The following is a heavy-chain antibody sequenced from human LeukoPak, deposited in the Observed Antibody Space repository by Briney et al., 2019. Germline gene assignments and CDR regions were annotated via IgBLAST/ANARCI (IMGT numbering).Heavy chain of an antibody. CDR2: IASDGSST. CDR1: GFTFSSYW. D-gene: IGHD4-23*01. CDR3: ARGRPHGNDY. Sequence: GSLRLSCAASGFTFSSYWMNWVRQAPGKGLVWVSRIASDGSSTTYADSVKGRFSISRGNAKNTLYLQMNSLRVEDTVVYYCARGRPHGNDYWGQGTLVTVSS. V-gene: IGHV3-74*01. J-gene: IGHJ4*02.